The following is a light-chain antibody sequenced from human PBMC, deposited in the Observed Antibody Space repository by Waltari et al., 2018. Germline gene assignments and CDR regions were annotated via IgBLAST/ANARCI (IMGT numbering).Light chain of an antibody. J-gene: IGKJ4*01. V-gene: IGKV3-15*01. Sequence: EIVMTQSPATLSVSPGERATLSCRASQSISRHLAWYQQKPGQAPRLLIYGASTRATDVPARFSGSWSGTEFTLTISSLQSEDFAVYYCQQYNEWPPLTFGGGTKVEIK. CDR3: QQYNEWPPLT. CDR2: GAS. CDR1: QSISRH.